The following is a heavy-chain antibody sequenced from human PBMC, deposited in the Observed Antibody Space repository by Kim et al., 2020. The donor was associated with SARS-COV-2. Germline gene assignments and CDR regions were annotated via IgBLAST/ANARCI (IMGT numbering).Heavy chain of an antibody. J-gene: IGHJ4*02. CDR2: IYYSGST. CDR3: ARGLWFGGRNGYYFDY. D-gene: IGHD3-10*01. Sequence: SETLSLTCTVSGGSISSYYWSWIRQPPGKGLEWIGYIYYSGSTNYNPSLKSRVTISVDTSKNQFSLKLSSVTAADTAVYYCARGLWFGGRNGYYFDYWGQGTLVTVSS. V-gene: IGHV4-59*01. CDR1: GGSISSYY.